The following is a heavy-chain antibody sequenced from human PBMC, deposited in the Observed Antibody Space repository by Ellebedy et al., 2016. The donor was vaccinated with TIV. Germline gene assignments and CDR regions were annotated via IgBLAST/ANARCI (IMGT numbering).Heavy chain of an antibody. Sequence: GESLKISCAASGFTFTNYAIHWVHQGPGKGLVWVSHINDDGNRITYADSVTGRFAISRDIAKNTLYLQMDSLRAEDTAVYYCVRDRMGATYTFDMWGQGTMVTVSS. D-gene: IGHD2-21*01. CDR3: VRDRMGATYTFDM. CDR1: GFTFTNYA. J-gene: IGHJ3*02. CDR2: INDDGNRI. V-gene: IGHV3-74*01.